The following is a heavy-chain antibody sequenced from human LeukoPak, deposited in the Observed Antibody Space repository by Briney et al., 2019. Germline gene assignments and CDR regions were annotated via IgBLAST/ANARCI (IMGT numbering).Heavy chain of an antibody. Sequence: SETLSLTCTVSGVSISSDCWSWIRQPPGKGLEWIGYIYYSGSTNYNPSLKSRVTISVDTSKNQFSLKLSSVTAADTAVYYCARDVLITPAGPYYFDYWGQGILVTVSS. V-gene: IGHV4-59*01. CDR3: ARDVLITPAGPYYFDY. J-gene: IGHJ4*02. CDR1: GVSISSDC. D-gene: IGHD6-13*01. CDR2: IYYSGST.